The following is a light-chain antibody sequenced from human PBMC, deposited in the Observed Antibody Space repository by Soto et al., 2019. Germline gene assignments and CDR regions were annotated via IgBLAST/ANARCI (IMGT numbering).Light chain of an antibody. V-gene: IGKV1-5*01. CDR3: QHYNSYSEA. CDR2: DAS. J-gene: IGKJ1*01. CDR1: QTISRG. Sequence: AQSPATLSLSPWEIGTLSCRASQTISRGLAWYQLKPGKAPKLLVYDASGLESGVPSRFSGSGSGTEFTLTISSLQPDDFATYYCQHYNSYSEAFGQGTKVDIK.